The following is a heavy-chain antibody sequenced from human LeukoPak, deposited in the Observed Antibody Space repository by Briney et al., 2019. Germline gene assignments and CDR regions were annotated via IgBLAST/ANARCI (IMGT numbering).Heavy chain of an antibody. CDR2: ISYDGSNK. V-gene: IGHV3-30-3*01. Sequence: GGSLRLSCAASGFTFSSYAMHWVRQAPGKGLEWVAVISYDGSNKYYADSVKGRFTISRDNSKNTPYLQMNSLRAEDTAVYYCAREDDSSGYHTLPDAFDIWGQGTMVTVSS. J-gene: IGHJ3*02. CDR1: GFTFSSYA. D-gene: IGHD3-22*01. CDR3: AREDDSSGYHTLPDAFDI.